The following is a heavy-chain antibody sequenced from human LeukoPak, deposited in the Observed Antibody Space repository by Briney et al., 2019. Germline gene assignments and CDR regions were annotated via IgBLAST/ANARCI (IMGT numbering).Heavy chain of an antibody. Sequence: PSETLSLTCSVSGGSISARRYNWGWIRQPPGQGLGWIGNIDDSGTTHYFPSLKSRVAISRDTPNNQFSLKLSSVTAADTAVYYCARGTSYMDVWGKGTTVTVSS. CDR2: IDDSGTT. D-gene: IGHD3/OR15-3a*01. V-gene: IGHV4-39*07. CDR1: GGSISARRYN. J-gene: IGHJ6*03. CDR3: ARGTSYMDV.